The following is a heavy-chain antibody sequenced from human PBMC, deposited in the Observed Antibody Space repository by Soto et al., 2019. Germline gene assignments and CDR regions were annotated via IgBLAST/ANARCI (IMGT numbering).Heavy chain of an antibody. CDR2: IHYNGNT. CDR1: GDSISDYS. J-gene: IGHJ4*02. Sequence: PSETLSLTCTFSGDSISDYSWSLVRQPPGKGLEWIGNIHYNGNTKYNPSLKSRVTMSVDTSKNQFSLKLISVTAADTAKYFCAREGNLGRWLQPLDFWGQGTLVTVSS. V-gene: IGHV4-59*01. D-gene: IGHD5-12*01. CDR3: AREGNLGRWLQPLDF.